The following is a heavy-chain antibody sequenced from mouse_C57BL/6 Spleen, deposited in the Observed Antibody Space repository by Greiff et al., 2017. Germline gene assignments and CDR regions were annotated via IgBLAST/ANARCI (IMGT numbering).Heavy chain of an antibody. D-gene: IGHD1-1*01. J-gene: IGHJ2*01. V-gene: IGHV1-64*01. CDR1: GYTFTSYW. Sequence: QVQLQQPGAELVKPGASVKLSCKASGYTFTSYWMHWVKQRPGQGLEWIGKIHPNSGSTYYNEKFKSKATLTVDKSSSTAYMQISSLTSEDSAVYYCARGTTVVAPDYWGQGTPLTVSS. CDR2: IHPNSGST. CDR3: ARGTTVVAPDY.